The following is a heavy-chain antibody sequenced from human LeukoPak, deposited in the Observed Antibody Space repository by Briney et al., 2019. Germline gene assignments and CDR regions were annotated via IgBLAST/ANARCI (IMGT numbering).Heavy chain of an antibody. CDR1: GFTFSSYS. J-gene: IGHJ4*02. V-gene: IGHV3-21*01. CDR3: APAARGSGWYGNY. Sequence: GGSLRLSCAASGFTFSSYSMNGVRQAPGKGLEWVSSISSSSSYIYYADSVKGRFTISRDNAKNSLYLQMNSLRAEDTAVYYCAPAARGSGWYGNYWGQGTLVTVSS. CDR2: ISSSSSYI. D-gene: IGHD6-19*01.